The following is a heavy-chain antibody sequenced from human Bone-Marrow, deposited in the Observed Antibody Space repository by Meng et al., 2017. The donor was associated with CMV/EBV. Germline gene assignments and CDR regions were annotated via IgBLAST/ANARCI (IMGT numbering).Heavy chain of an antibody. J-gene: IGHJ4*01. D-gene: IGHD2-2*01. CDR3: AKDAVPAGRGVLDY. Sequence: GESLKISCAASGFTFSSYAMHWVRQAPGKGLEWVAVISYDGSNKYYADSVKGRFTISRDNSKNTLYLQMNSLRAEDTAVYYCAKDAVPAGRGVLDYWGHGTLVTVSS. CDR1: GFTFSSYA. V-gene: IGHV3-30*04. CDR2: ISYDGSNK.